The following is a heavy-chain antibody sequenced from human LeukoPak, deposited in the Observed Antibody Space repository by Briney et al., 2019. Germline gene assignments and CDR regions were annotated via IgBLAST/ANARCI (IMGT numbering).Heavy chain of an antibody. D-gene: IGHD3-10*01. CDR1: GGSFSGYY. CDR3: ARGGFGELLYLGY. CDR2: INHSGST. J-gene: IGHJ4*02. Sequence: SETLSFTCAVYGGSFSGYYWSWIRQPPGKGLEWIGEINHSGSTNYNPSLKSRVTISVDTSKNQFSLKLSSVTAADTAVYYCARGGFGELLYLGYWGQGTLVTVSS. V-gene: IGHV4-34*01.